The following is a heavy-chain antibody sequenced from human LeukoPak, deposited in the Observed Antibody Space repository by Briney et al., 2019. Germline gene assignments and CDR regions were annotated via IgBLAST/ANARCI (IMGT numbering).Heavy chain of an antibody. V-gene: IGHV3-21*01. CDR2: ISSSSSYI. CDR1: GFTFSSYS. CDR3: AREYPRPYYFDY. Sequence: PGGSLGLSCAASGFTFSSYSMNWVRQAPGKGLELVSSISSSSSYIYYADSVKGRFTISRDNAKNSLYLQMNSLRAEDTAVYYCAREYPRPYYFDYWGQGTLVTVSS. J-gene: IGHJ4*02.